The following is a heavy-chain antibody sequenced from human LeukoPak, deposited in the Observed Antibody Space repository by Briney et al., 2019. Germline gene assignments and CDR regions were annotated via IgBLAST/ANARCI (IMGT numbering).Heavy chain of an antibody. D-gene: IGHD1-7*01. J-gene: IGHJ3*02. CDR2: IYTSGST. CDR3: ARYWELPDAFDI. Sequence: SETLSLTCTVSGGSISSYYWSWIRQPAGKGLEWIGRIYTSGSTNYNPSLKSRVTISVDTSKNQFSLNLSSVTAADTAVYYCARYWELPDAFDIWGQGTMVTVSS. CDR1: GGSISSYY. V-gene: IGHV4-4*07.